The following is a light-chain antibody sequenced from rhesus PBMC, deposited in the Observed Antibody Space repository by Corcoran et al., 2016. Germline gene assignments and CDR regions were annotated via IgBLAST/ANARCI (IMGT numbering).Light chain of an antibody. CDR1: RSDIGGYNY. V-gene: IGLV2-32*01. Sequence: QAALTQPRSVSGSPGQSVTISCTGTRSDIGGYNYVSWYQQHPGPAPQLMIYEVSKRPSGVSDRFSGSKSGNTASLTISGLQAEDEADYYCCSYAGSYIFVFGSGTKLTVL. CDR3: CSYAGSYIFV. CDR2: EVS. J-gene: IGLJ6*01.